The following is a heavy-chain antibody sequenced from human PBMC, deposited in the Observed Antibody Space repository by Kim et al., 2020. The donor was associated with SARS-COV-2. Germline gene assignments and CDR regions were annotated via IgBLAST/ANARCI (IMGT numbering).Heavy chain of an antibody. Sequence: SETLSLTCTVSGGSISGSSDYWDWIRQSPGKGLEWIGSMYYGGSTYYNPSLKSRVTISVDTSKNQFSLKLSSVTAADRAVYYCARAIWGFAFDIWGQGTMVTVSS. CDR3: ARAIWGFAFDI. J-gene: IGHJ3*02. D-gene: IGHD7-27*01. CDR1: GGSISGSSDY. V-gene: IGHV4-39*01. CDR2: MYYGGST.